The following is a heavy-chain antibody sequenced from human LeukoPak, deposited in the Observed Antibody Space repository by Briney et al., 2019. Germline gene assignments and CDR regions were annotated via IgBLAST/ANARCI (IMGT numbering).Heavy chain of an antibody. J-gene: IGHJ6*03. V-gene: IGHV3-30*03. D-gene: IGHD2-15*01. CDR1: GFTFSTYG. CDR3: ARGRTTRPYYYYYYMDV. Sequence: GGSLRLSCAASGFTFSTYGMHWVRQAPGKGLEWVAVISYDGSNKYYADSVKGRFTISRDNSKNTLYLQMNSLRAEDTAVYYCARGRTTRPYYYYYYMDVWGKGTTVTVSS. CDR2: ISYDGSNK.